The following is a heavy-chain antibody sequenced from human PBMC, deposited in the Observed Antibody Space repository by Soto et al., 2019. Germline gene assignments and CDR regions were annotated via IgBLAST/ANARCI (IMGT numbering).Heavy chain of an antibody. CDR2: INHSGST. D-gene: IGHD6-6*01. Sequence: SETLSLTCAVYGGSFSGYYWSWIRQPPGKGLEWIGEINHSGSTNYNPSLKSRVTISVDTSKNQFSLKLSSVTAADTAVYYCARGTRKLVRWTDSTKYYYYGIDVWGQGTPVTVSS. CDR1: GGSFSGYY. V-gene: IGHV4-34*01. J-gene: IGHJ6*02. CDR3: ARGTRKLVRWTDSTKYYYYGIDV.